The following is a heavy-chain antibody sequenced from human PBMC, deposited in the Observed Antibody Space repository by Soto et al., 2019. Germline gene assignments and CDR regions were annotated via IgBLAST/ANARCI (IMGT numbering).Heavy chain of an antibody. CDR1: GGSISSGDYY. V-gene: IGHV4-30-4*01. D-gene: IGHD6-6*01. CDR2: IYYSGST. CDR3: ASYYEGYSSSPPYR. Sequence: PSETLSLTCTVSGGSISSGDYYWSWIRQPPGKGLEWIGYIYYSGSTYYNPSLKSRVTISVDTSKNQFSLKLSSVTAADTAVYYCASYYEGYSSSPPYRWGQGTLVTVSS. J-gene: IGHJ4*02.